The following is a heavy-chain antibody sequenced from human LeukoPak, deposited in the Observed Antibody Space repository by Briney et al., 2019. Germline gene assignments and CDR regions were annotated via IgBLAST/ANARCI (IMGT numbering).Heavy chain of an antibody. CDR1: GFTFSSYS. V-gene: IGHV3-21*01. Sequence: PGGSLRLSCAASGFTFSSYSMNWVRQAPGKGLEWVSSISSSSSYIYYADSVKGRFTISRDNAKNSLYLQMNSLRAEDTAVYYCASWGYCSSTSCYMGAAAGTSYFDYWGQGTLVTVSS. D-gene: IGHD2-2*02. J-gene: IGHJ4*02. CDR3: ASWGYCSSTSCYMGAAAGTSYFDY. CDR2: ISSSSSYI.